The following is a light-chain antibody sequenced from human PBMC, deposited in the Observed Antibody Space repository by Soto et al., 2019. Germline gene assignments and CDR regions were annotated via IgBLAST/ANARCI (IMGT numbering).Light chain of an antibody. CDR1: QSISSY. CDR2: AAS. Sequence: DIQMTQSPSSLSASVGDRVTITCRASQSISSYLNWYQQKPGKAPKLLIYAASSLQSGVPSRFSGSGSGTDFTQTISSLQPEDFATYYCQQSYSTWTFGQGTKVEIK. V-gene: IGKV1-39*01. CDR3: QQSYSTWT. J-gene: IGKJ1*01.